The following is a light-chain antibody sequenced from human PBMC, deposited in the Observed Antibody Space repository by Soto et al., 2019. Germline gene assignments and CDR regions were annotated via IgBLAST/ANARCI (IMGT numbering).Light chain of an antibody. V-gene: IGKV1-8*01. J-gene: IGKJ5*01. CDR2: AAS. Sequence: AIRMTQSPSSFSASTGDRVTITCRASQGISSYLAWYQQKPGKAPKLLIYAASTLQSGVPSTFSGSGSCTDFTLTISCLQSEDFATSYWQKYYSYPRTFGQGTRLEIK. CDR1: QGISSY. CDR3: QKYYSYPRT.